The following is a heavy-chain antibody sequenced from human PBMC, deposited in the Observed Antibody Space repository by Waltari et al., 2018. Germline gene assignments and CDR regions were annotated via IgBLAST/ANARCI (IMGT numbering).Heavy chain of an antibody. Sequence: EQLVESGGGLVQPGDSLRLSCAASGFTFSSFWMNWVRQAPGKGPLWVSRISTDASDTTYADSVKGRFTISRDNARNTLYLQMNRLRAEDTAVYFCARVSRRTYRSPVPGRHYYYGMDVWGQGTTVTVSS. D-gene: IGHD1-1*01. CDR3: ARVSRRTYRSPVPGRHYYYGMDV. J-gene: IGHJ6*02. V-gene: IGHV3-74*03. CDR2: ISTDASDT. CDR1: GFTFSSFW.